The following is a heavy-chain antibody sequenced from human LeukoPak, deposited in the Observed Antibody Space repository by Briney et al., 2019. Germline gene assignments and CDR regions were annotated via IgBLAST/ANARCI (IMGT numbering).Heavy chain of an antibody. J-gene: IGHJ4*02. V-gene: IGHV4-39*01. D-gene: IGHD3-3*01. CDR2: IYYSGST. CDR3: ARQWSGYPRYFDY. Sequence: SETLSLTCTVSGGSISSSSYYWGWIRQPPGKGLEWIGSIYYSGSTYYNPSLKSRVTISVDTSKNQFSLKLNSVTAADTAVYYCARQWSGYPRYFDYWGQGTLVTVSS. CDR1: GGSISSSSYY.